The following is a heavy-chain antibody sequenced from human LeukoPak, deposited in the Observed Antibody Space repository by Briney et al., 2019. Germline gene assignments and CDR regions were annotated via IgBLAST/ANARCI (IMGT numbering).Heavy chain of an antibody. CDR1: GFTFSSYS. CDR2: ISSSSSYI. Sequence: GGSLRLSCAASGFTFSSYSMNWVRQAPGKGLEWVSFISSSSSYIYYADSVKGRFTISRDNAKNSLYLQMNSLRAEDTAVYYCATPGGEITVHWGQGTLVTVSS. J-gene: IGHJ4*02. V-gene: IGHV3-21*01. D-gene: IGHD3-16*01. CDR3: ATPGGEITVH.